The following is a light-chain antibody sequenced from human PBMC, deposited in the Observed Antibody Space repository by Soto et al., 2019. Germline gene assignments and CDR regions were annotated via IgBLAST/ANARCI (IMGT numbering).Light chain of an antibody. CDR3: QHYKNYPWT. Sequence: AIRMTQSTSSLSASAGDSVAIACRASQDVGRYLAWYQQKPGQAPKLLIYGASTLQSGVPSRFSGGGSGTDFTLTISCLQSEDFATYYCQHYKNYPWTFGQGTKVEIK. J-gene: IGKJ1*01. CDR1: QDVGRY. V-gene: IGKV1-8*01. CDR2: GAS.